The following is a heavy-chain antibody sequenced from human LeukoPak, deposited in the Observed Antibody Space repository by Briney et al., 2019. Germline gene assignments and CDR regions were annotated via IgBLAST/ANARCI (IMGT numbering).Heavy chain of an antibody. J-gene: IGHJ4*02. CDR2: IYPSDSDT. CDR3: ARLLVRGNTEDY. CDR1: CSSFSNSW. V-gene: IGHV5-51*01. D-gene: IGHD3-10*01. Sequence: GAALQFSFKASCSSFSNSWIGWVRPMPGKGGEWMGIIYPSDSDTRYSPSSQGQVTISADKSISTAYLQLNSLKASDTAMYYCARLLVRGNTEDYWGQGTLVTVSS.